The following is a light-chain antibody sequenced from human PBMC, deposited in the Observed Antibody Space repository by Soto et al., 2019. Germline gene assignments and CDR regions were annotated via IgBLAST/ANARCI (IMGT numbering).Light chain of an antibody. Sequence: EIVLTQSTGTLSLSPGERAILSCRASQSVSSSYLAWYQHKPGQAPRLLIYGASIRATGIPDRFSGSGSGTDFTLTISRLEPEDFAVYYCQQYGSSPPYTFGQGTKLEIK. CDR1: QSVSSSY. J-gene: IGKJ2*01. V-gene: IGKV3-20*01. CDR3: QQYGSSPPYT. CDR2: GAS.